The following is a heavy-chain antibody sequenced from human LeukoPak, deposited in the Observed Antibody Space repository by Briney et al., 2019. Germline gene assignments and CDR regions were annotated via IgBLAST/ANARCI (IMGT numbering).Heavy chain of an antibody. CDR3: AKDGHVTYHYFHMDV. Sequence: GGSLRLSCAISGFTFNSHAMSWVRQAPGKGLEWLSCISATSGATWYADSVKGRFTISRDNSKNTLYLQMNDLRAEDAAIYYCAKDGHVTYHYFHMDVWGKGTTVTVSS. CDR1: GFTFNSHA. D-gene: IGHD3-10*02. CDR2: ISATSGAT. V-gene: IGHV3-23*01. J-gene: IGHJ6*03.